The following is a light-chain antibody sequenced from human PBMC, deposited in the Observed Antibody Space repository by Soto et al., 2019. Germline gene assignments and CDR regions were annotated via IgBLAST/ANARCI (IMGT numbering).Light chain of an antibody. CDR3: LQWRSSPQT. Sequence: EIVLTQSPGTLSLSPGERATLSCRASQSVTNSRLAWYQQKPGQAPKVLIYVGSNRATGIPDRFSGSGSGTDFPLTLSKLYPEDFAVYSGLQWRSSPQTFGQGKKLEIK. J-gene: IGKJ2*01. V-gene: IGKV3-20*01. CDR1: QSVTNSR. CDR2: VGS.